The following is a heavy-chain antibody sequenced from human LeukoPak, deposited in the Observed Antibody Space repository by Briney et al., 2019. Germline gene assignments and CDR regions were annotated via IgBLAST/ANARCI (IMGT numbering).Heavy chain of an antibody. Sequence: GGSLRLSCAASGFTFSSYSMNWVRQAPGKGLEWVSSISSSSSYINYADVMKGRFTISRDNAKNSLYLQMNSLRAEDTAVYYCARDLRSYYYGSGSSMTPDYWGQGTLVTVSS. V-gene: IGHV3-21*01. CDR3: ARDLRSYYYGSGSSMTPDY. D-gene: IGHD3-10*01. CDR2: ISSSSSYI. CDR1: GFTFSSYS. J-gene: IGHJ4*02.